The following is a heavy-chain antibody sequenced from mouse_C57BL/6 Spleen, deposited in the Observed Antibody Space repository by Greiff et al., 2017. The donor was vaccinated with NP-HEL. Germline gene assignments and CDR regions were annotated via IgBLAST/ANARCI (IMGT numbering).Heavy chain of an antibody. J-gene: IGHJ4*01. Sequence: QVHVKQPGAELVMPGASVKLSCKASGYTFTSYWMHWVKQRPGQGLEWIGEIDPSDSYTNYNQKFKGKSTLTVDKSSSTAYMQLSSLTAEDPAVYYCERWRDSNSYAMDYWGQGTSVTVSS. CDR2: IDPSDSYT. V-gene: IGHV1-69*01. CDR3: ERWRDSNSYAMDY. D-gene: IGHD2-5*01. CDR1: GYTFTSYW.